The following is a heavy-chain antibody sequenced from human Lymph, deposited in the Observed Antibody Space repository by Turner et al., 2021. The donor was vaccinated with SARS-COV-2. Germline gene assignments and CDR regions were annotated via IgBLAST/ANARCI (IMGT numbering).Heavy chain of an antibody. V-gene: IGHV3-30*04. J-gene: IGHJ4*02. CDR1: GFTFSSYA. CDR3: ARDRDSSGWVDY. CDR2: ISYDGSDK. Sequence: VQRAESGGGVVQPGWSLIPSCAASGFTFSSYAMHWVRQAPGKGLEWVAFISYDGSDKYYADSVKGRFTFSRDNSENTLYLQMNSLRAEDTAVYYCARDRDSSGWVDYWGQGTLVTVSS. D-gene: IGHD3-22*01.